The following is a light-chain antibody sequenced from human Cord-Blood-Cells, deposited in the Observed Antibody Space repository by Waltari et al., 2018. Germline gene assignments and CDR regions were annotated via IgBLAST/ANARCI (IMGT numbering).Light chain of an antibody. CDR3: SSYTSSSTHV. Sequence: QSALTQPASVSGSPGQSITISCTGPSSDVGGYNYVSWYPRDPGKVPKLMIDEVSNRPSGVSNRFSGSKCGNTAYLTISGLQAEDEADDYCSSYTSSSTHVFGTGSKVTVL. V-gene: IGLV2-14*01. CDR2: EVS. J-gene: IGLJ1*01. CDR1: SSDVGGYNY.